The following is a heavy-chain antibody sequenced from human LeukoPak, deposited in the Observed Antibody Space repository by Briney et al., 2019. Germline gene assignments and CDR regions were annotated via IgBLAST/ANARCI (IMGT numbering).Heavy chain of an antibody. J-gene: IGHJ4*02. CDR2: LYSGGGT. V-gene: IGHV3-66*01. Sequence: GGSLRLSCAASGFTVSSNYMSWVRQAPGKGLEWVSGLYSGGGTYYADSVKGRFDIPRDNSKNTLYLQMNSLRAEDTAVSYCARDWVQYDLPRYSDCWGQGALVTVSS. CDR3: ARDWVQYDLPRYSDC. D-gene: IGHD2-8*01. CDR1: GFTVSSNY.